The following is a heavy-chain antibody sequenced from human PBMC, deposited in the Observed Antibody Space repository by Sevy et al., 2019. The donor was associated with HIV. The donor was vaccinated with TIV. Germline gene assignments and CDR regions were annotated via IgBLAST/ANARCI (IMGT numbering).Heavy chain of an antibody. CDR2: IKEDGSQK. Sequence: GGSLRLSCAASGFSFSKYWMSWVRQALGKGLEWVANIKEDGSQKNYLESVKGRFTISRDNAKNLLYLQMNNLRADDTAVYYCARDPDILSGYPSHYFDYWGLGTLVTVSS. J-gene: IGHJ4*02. D-gene: IGHD3-9*01. CDR1: GFSFSKYW. V-gene: IGHV3-7*01. CDR3: ARDPDILSGYPSHYFDY.